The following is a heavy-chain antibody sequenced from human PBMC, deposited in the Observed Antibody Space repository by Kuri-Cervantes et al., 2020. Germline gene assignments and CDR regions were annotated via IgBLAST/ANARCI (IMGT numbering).Heavy chain of an antibody. CDR3: ASDAVVATPGAFDI. J-gene: IGHJ3*02. CDR1: GFTFSSYS. CDR2: ISGSGGST. Sequence: GESLKISCAASGFTFSSYSMNWVRQAPGKGLEWVSAISGSGGSTYYADSVKGRFTISRDNSKNTLYLQMNSLRAEDTAVYYCASDAVVATPGAFDIWGQGTMVTVSS. D-gene: IGHD5-12*01. V-gene: IGHV3-23*01.